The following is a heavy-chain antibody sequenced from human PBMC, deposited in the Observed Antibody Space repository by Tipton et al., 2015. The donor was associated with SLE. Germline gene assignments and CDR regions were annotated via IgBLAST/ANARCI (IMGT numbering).Heavy chain of an antibody. V-gene: IGHV3-23*01. CDR1: GGSFSGYY. CDR2: ISGSGGST. Sequence: TLSLTCAVYGGSFSGYYWSWVRQAPGKGLEWVSAISGSGGSTYYADSVKGRFTISRDNSKNTLYLQRNSLRAEGTAVYYCAKTRGGQWLVDSGGQGTLVTASS. D-gene: IGHD6-19*01. J-gene: IGHJ4*02. CDR3: AKTRGGQWLVDS.